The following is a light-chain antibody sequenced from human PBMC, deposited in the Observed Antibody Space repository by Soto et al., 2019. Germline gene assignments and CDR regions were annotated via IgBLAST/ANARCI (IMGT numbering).Light chain of an antibody. Sequence: QSALTQPRSVSGYPGQSVTISCTGTSSDVGVYNYVSWYQQYPGKAPKIMIYDVSKRPSGVPDRFSGSKSDNTASLTISGLQAEDEADYYCCSYAGSYTFVFGSGTKVTVL. V-gene: IGLV2-11*01. CDR3: CSYAGSYTFV. J-gene: IGLJ1*01. CDR1: SSDVGVYNY. CDR2: DVS.